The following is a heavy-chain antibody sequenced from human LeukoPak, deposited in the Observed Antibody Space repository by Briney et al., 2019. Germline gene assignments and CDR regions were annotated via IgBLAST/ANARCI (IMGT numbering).Heavy chain of an antibody. CDR2: INHSGST. CDR1: GGSFSGYY. Sequence: SETLSLTCAVYGGSFSGYYWSWIRQPPGKGLEWIGEINHSGSTNYNPSLKSRVTISVDTSKNQFSLKLSSVTAADTAVYYCARGLSYHYGSGSPRFDPWGQGTLVTVSS. J-gene: IGHJ5*02. V-gene: IGHV4-34*01. CDR3: ARGLSYHYGSGSPRFDP. D-gene: IGHD3-10*01.